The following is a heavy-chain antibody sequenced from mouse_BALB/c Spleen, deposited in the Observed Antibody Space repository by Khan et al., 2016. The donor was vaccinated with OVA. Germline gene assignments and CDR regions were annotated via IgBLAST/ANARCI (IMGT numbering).Heavy chain of an antibody. CDR2: IHYSGST. J-gene: IGHJ3*01. CDR1: GYSITSGYS. Sequence: EVQLQESGPDLVKPSQSLSLTCTVTGYSITSGYSWHWIRQFPGNRLEWMAYIHYSGSTNYNPSLKSRISITRDTSKNQFFLQLNSVTPEDTATYYCARCYYCGSSFSYWSQGTLVTVSA. D-gene: IGHD1-1*01. V-gene: IGHV3-1*02. CDR3: ARCYYCGSSFSY.